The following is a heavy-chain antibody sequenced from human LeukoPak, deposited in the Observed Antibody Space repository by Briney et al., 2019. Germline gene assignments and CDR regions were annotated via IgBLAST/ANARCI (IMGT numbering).Heavy chain of an antibody. Sequence: SETLSLTCTVSGGSISSGGYYWSWLRQHPGQGLEWIGYIYYSGSTYYNPSLKSRVTISVDTSKNQFSLKLSSVTAADTAVYYCAMGGFTVTTMGYFDYWGQGTLVTVSS. CDR2: IYYSGST. V-gene: IGHV4-31*03. CDR1: GGSISSGGYY. J-gene: IGHJ4*02. D-gene: IGHD4-17*01. CDR3: AMGGFTVTTMGYFDY.